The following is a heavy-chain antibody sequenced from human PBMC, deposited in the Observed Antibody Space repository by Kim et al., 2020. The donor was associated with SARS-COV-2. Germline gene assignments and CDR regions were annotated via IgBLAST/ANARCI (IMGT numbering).Heavy chain of an antibody. Sequence: GESLKISCKGSGYSFTSYWISWVRQMPGKGLEWMGRIDPSDSYTNYSPSFQGHVTISADKSISTAYLQWSSLKASDTAMYYCARLLVGYSYGYARGDFDYWGQGTLVTVSS. J-gene: IGHJ4*02. CDR2: IDPSDSYT. D-gene: IGHD5-18*01. CDR1: GYSFTSYW. V-gene: IGHV5-10-1*01. CDR3: ARLLVGYSYGYARGDFDY.